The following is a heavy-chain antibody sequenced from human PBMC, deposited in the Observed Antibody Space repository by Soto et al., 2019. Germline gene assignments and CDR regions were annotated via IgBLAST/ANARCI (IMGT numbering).Heavy chain of an antibody. CDR1: GASISSGNYY. Sequence: SETLSLTCSVSGASISSGNYYGSWIRQHPGKGLEWVGNIYYSGSTYYNPSLKSRLTTSVDTSTNQFSLKLNSVTAADTAVYYCARGSSDDVLTAYFGWFAPWGQRMPVIVSS. V-gene: IGHV4-31*03. CDR2: IYYSGST. D-gene: IGHD3-9*01. J-gene: IGHJ5*02. CDR3: ARGSSDDVLTAYFGWFAP.